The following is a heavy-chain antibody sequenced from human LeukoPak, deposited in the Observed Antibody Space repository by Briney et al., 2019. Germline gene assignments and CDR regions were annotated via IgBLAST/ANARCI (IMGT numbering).Heavy chain of an antibody. D-gene: IGHD5-12*01. Sequence: SETLSLTCTVSGGSISSYYWSWIQQPPGKGLEWIGYIYYSGSTNYNPSLKSRVTISVDTSKNQFSLKLSSVTAADTAVYYCARGLRDIVATPYYFDYWGQGTLVTVSS. J-gene: IGHJ4*02. CDR3: ARGLRDIVATPYYFDY. CDR1: GGSISSYY. CDR2: IYYSGST. V-gene: IGHV4-59*01.